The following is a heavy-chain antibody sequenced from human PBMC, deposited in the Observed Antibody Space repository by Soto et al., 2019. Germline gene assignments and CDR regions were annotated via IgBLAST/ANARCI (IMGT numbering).Heavy chain of an antibody. V-gene: IGHV3-21*04. CDR2: ISSSSSYI. D-gene: IGHD6-6*01. CDR3: AKGTLYSSSPQY. CDR1: GFTFSSYS. J-gene: IGHJ4*02. Sequence: GSLRLSCAASGFTFSSYSMNWVRQAPGKGLEWVSSISSSSSYIYYADSVKGRFTISRDNAKNSLYLQMNSLRAEDTAVYYCAKGTLYSSSPQYWGQGTLVTVSS.